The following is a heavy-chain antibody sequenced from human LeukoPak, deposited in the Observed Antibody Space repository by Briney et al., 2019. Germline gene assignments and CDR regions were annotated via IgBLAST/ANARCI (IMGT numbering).Heavy chain of an antibody. CDR3: AKDPGFKSYGFFFGY. CDR1: GFTFSNYA. V-gene: IGHV3-30*04. J-gene: IGHJ4*02. Sequence: AGGSLRLSCTASGFTFSNYAMHWVRQAPGKGLEWVAVISYDGSKKDYADSVKGRLTISRDNSKNTLYLQMNSLRAEDTAVYYCAKDPGFKSYGFFFGYWGQGTLVTVSS. D-gene: IGHD5-18*01. CDR2: ISYDGSKK.